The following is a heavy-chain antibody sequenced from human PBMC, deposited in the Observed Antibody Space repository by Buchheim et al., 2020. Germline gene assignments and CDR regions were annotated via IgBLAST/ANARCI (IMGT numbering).Heavy chain of an antibody. D-gene: IGHD1-7*01. V-gene: IGHV3-21*01. CDR1: GFTFRSYS. CDR3: ARANENYSGFDY. CDR2: IGSRSSYR. J-gene: IGHJ4*02. Sequence: EVQLVESGGGLVKPGGSLRLSCAASGFTFRSYSMNWVRQAPGKGLEWVSSIGSRSSYRYYADSVRGRFTISRDNAENSPYVQMNSLRAEDTAVYYCARANENYSGFDYWGQGTL.